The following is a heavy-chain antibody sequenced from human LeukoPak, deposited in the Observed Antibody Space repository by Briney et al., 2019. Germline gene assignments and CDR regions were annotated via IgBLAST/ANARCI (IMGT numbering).Heavy chain of an antibody. CDR2: IRYDGSNK. D-gene: IGHD2-8*01. CDR1: GFTFSSYG. CDR3: AKDNTRRSTNFYYYYMDV. J-gene: IGHJ6*03. Sequence: GGSLRLSCAASGFTFSSYGMHWVRQAPGKGLEWVAFIRYDGSNKYYADSVKGRFTISRDNSKNTLYLQMNSLRAEDTALYYCAKDNTRRSTNFYYYYMDVWGKGTTVIVSS. V-gene: IGHV3-30*02.